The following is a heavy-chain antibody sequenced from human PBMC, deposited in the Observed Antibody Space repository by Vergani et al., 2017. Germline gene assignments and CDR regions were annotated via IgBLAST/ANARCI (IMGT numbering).Heavy chain of an antibody. CDR3: ARXGDYGGNSRILLRY. J-gene: IGHJ4*02. Sequence: QVQLVQSGAEVKKPGSSGKVSCKASGGTFSSYTISWVRQAPGQGLEWMGRIIPILGIANYAQKFQGRVTITADKSTSTAYMELSSLRSEDTAVYYCARXGDYGGNSRILLRYWGQGTLVTVSS. CDR1: GGTFSSYT. D-gene: IGHD4-23*01. CDR2: IIPILGIA. V-gene: IGHV1-69*02.